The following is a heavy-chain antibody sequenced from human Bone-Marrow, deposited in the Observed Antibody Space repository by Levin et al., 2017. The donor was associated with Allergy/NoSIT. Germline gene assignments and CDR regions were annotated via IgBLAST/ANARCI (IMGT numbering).Heavy chain of an antibody. J-gene: IGHJ6*03. D-gene: IGHD5-18*01. CDR3: TTESWTQLYDYYYYSYMGV. CDR1: FFPFLSSS. V-gene: IGHV3-15*01. CDR2: VKRKSDDGTT. Sequence: GGSLRLSFSFSFFPFLSSSLLFFLPSSLRGLAWVGRVKRKSDDGTTDYAADVKGRFTISRDDSKNTLFLQMDSLRTEDTAVYYCTTESWTQLYDYYYYSYMGVWGKGTRVTVSS.